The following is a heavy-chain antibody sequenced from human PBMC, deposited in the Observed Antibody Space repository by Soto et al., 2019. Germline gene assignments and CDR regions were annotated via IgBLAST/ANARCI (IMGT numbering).Heavy chain of an antibody. CDR2: IKSKTDGGTT. Sequence: EVQLVESGGGLVKPGGSLRLSCAASGFTFSNAWMSWVRQAPGKGLEWVGRIKSKTDGGTTDYAAPVKGRFTISRDDSKNTRYLQMNSLKTEDTAVYYCTTDRGAVYFDYWGQGTLVTVSS. J-gene: IGHJ4*02. CDR1: GFTFSNAW. CDR3: TTDRGAVYFDY. V-gene: IGHV3-15*01.